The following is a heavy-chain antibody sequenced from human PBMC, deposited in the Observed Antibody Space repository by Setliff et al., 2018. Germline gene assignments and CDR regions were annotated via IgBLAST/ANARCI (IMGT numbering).Heavy chain of an antibody. CDR3: ATSPKKVTGSDYYNYYMDV. CDR1: GGTFSTYP. J-gene: IGHJ6*03. Sequence: GASVKVSCKSSGGTFSTYPINWVRQAPGQGLEWMGGIIPIYGTANYAQKFQDRVTITADESTNTAYMELSSLTLEDTAVYYCATSPKKVTGSDYYNYYMDVWGKGTTVTVSS. CDR2: IIPIYGTA. V-gene: IGHV1-69*13. D-gene: IGHD3-9*01.